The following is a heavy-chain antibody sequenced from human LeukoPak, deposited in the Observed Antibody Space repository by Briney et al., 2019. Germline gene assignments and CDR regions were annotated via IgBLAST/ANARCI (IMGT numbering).Heavy chain of an antibody. J-gene: IGHJ4*02. CDR3: AKGQLRMAAEFDY. V-gene: IGHV3-9*01. CDR2: ISWNSGSI. D-gene: IGHD2-2*01. Sequence: GGSLRLSCAASGFTFDDYAMHWVRHAPGKGLEWVSGISWNSGSIGYADSVKGRFTISRDYAKNSLYLQMNSLRAEDTALYYCAKGQLRMAAEFDYWGQGTLVTVSS. CDR1: GFTFDDYA.